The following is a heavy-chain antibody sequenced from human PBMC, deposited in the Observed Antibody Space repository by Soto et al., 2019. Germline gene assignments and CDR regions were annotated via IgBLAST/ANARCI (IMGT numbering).Heavy chain of an antibody. CDR3: ARGGGDIVVVPAAGSSMDV. CDR2: IYYSGST. V-gene: IGHV4-31*03. CDR1: GGSISSGGYY. D-gene: IGHD2-2*01. Sequence: SETLSLTCTVSGGSISSGGYYWSWIRQHPGKGLEWIGYIYYSGSTYYNPSLKSRVTISVDTSKNQFSLKLSSVTAADTAVYYCARGGGDIVVVPAAGSSMDVWGKGTTVTVS. J-gene: IGHJ6*03.